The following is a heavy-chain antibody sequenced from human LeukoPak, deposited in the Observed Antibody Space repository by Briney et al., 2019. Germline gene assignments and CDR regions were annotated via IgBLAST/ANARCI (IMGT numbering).Heavy chain of an antibody. CDR2: IYSGGNT. D-gene: IGHD3-10*01. Sequence: GGSLRLSCTVSGFTVSSNSMSWVRQAPGKGLEWVSFIYSGGNTHYSDSVKGRFTISRDNAKNSLYLQMNSLRAEDTAVYYCARVFGELYQYYFDYWGQGTLVTVSS. V-gene: IGHV3-53*01. J-gene: IGHJ4*02. CDR3: ARVFGELYQYYFDY. CDR1: GFTVSSNS.